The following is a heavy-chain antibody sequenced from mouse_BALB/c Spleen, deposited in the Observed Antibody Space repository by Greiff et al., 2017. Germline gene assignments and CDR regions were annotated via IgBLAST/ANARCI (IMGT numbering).Heavy chain of an antibody. V-gene: IGHV1-20*02. CDR3: ARETKNYAMDY. CDR1: GYSFTGYF. Sequence: EVKLVESGPELVRPGASVKISCKASGYSFTGYFMNWVMQSHGKSLEWIGRINPYNGDTFYNQKFKGKATLTVDKSSSTAHMELRSLASEDSAVYYCARETKNYAMDYWGQGTSVTVSS. CDR2: INPYNGDT. J-gene: IGHJ4*01.